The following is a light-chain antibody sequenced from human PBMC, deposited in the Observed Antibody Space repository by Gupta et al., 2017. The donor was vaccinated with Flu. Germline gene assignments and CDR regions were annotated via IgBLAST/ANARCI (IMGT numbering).Light chain of an antibody. V-gene: IGKV2-24*01. CDR3: KQGKQFPYT. CDR1: QRRVHGDGNNY. Sequence: VTLGKPASISCSASQRRVHGDGNNYLSWIQQRPGQPPRVLIYKSSSRGSGVPDRFSGGGTGTEFTLKISRGEAEDVGVYYCKQGKQFPYTFGQGTKVEIK. J-gene: IGKJ2*01. CDR2: KSS.